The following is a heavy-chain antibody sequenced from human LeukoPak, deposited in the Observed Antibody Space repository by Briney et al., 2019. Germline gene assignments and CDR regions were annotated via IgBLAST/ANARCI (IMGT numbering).Heavy chain of an antibody. Sequence: SQTLSLTCVVSGDRLSSTITTWSWIRQSPSRGLEWLGRTYYRSRWYTDYAVSVKSRITINADTPKNQLSLQLSSVSPEDTAVYYCARGTEGYNGVFDYWGQGTLVTVSS. CDR1: GDRLSSTITT. J-gene: IGHJ4*02. CDR2: TYYRSRWYT. CDR3: ARGTEGYNGVFDY. D-gene: IGHD1-1*01. V-gene: IGHV6-1*01.